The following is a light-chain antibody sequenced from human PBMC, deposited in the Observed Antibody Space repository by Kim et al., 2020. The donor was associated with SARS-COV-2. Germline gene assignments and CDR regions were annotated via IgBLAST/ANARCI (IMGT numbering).Light chain of an antibody. J-gene: IGKJ5*01. Sequence: VGDRVTITCRASQSISGYLNWYHQKPGKAPQLLIYAGSRLQSGVPSRFSASGSETDFTLTISGLQPDDFATYYCQQSYSLPVTFGQGTR. CDR3: QQSYSLPVT. V-gene: IGKV1-39*01. CDR2: AGS. CDR1: QSISGY.